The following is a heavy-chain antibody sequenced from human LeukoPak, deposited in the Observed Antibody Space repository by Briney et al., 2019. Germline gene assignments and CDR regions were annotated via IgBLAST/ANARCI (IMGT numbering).Heavy chain of an antibody. CDR3: ARDWESGYYYDSSGYPGNFQH. J-gene: IGHJ1*01. V-gene: IGHV3-74*01. D-gene: IGHD3-22*01. CDR2: INSDGSST. Sequence: GGSLRLSCAASGFTFSSYWMHWVRQAPGKGLVWVSRINSDGSSTSCADSVKGRFTISRDNAKNTLYLQMNSLRAEDTAVYYCARDWESGYYYDSSGYPGNFQHWGQGTLVTVSS. CDR1: GFTFSSYW.